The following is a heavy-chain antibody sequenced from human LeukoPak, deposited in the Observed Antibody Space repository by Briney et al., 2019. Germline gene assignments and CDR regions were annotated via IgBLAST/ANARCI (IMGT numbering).Heavy chain of an antibody. CDR1: GGSISSGDYY. Sequence: SQTLSLTCTVSGGSISSGDYYWSWIRQPPGKGLEWIGYIYYSGSTYYNPSLKSRVTISVDTSKNQFSLKLSSVTAADTAVYYCARAPYYYGSGSPGAVYWGQGTLVTVSS. D-gene: IGHD3-10*01. CDR3: ARAPYYYGSGSPGAVY. V-gene: IGHV4-30-4*01. CDR2: IYYSGST. J-gene: IGHJ4*02.